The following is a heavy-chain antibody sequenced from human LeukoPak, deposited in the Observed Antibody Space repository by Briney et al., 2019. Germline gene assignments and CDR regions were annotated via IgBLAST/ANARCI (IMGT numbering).Heavy chain of an antibody. D-gene: IGHD6-19*01. J-gene: IGHJ4*02. CDR3: ARGPEFSSGWYGGY. CDR1: GFTFSSYE. V-gene: IGHV3-48*03. Sequence: GGSLRPSCAASGFTFSSYEMNWVRQAPGKGLEWVSYISSSGGTIYYADSVKGRFTISRDNAKNSLYLQMNSLRAEDTAAYYCARGPEFSSGWYGGYWGQGTLVIVSS. CDR2: ISSSGGTI.